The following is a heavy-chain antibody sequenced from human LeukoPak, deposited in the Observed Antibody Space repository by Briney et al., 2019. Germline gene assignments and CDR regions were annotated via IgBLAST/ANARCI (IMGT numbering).Heavy chain of an antibody. Sequence: SETLSLTCTVSGGSMSTYYWTWIWQPPGKGLEWIGFIYYTGSTNYDPSLKSRVTISVDTSRNQFSLKLSSVTAADTAVYYCAGMRITTPTVRTLDYWGQGTLVTVSS. V-gene: IGHV4-59*01. J-gene: IGHJ4*02. CDR2: IYYTGST. CDR1: GGSMSTYY. CDR3: AGMRITTPTVRTLDY. D-gene: IGHD1-14*01.